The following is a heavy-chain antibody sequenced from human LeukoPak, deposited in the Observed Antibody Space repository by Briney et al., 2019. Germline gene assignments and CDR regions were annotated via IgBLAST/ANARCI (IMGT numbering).Heavy chain of an antibody. V-gene: IGHV4-39*01. CDR2: IYYSGST. Sequence: PSETLSLTCTVSGGSISSSSYYWGWIRQPPGKGLEWIGSIYYSGSTYYNPSLKSRVTISVDTSKNQFSLKLSSVTAADTAVYYCARHHIVKSSLITMVRGVIIPYFDYWGQGTLVTVSS. CDR3: ARHHIVKSSLITMVRGVIIPYFDY. CDR1: GGSISSSSYY. J-gene: IGHJ4*02. D-gene: IGHD3-10*01.